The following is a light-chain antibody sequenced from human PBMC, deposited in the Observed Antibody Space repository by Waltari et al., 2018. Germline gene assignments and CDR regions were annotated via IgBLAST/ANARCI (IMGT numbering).Light chain of an antibody. V-gene: IGLV3-27*01. CDR1: ILAKQY. CDR2: KGS. J-gene: IGLJ3*02. CDR3: YSATNNDRV. Sequence: SSELTQPSSVSVSPGQTVRITCSGDILAKQYARWFQQKPGQAPVMVIHKGSERPSGIPERFSGSSSGTAATLTISGAQVEDEADYYCYSATNNDRVFGGGTKLTVL.